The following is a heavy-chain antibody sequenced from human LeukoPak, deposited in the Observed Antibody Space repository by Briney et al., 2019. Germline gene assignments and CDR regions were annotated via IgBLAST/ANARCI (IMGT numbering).Heavy chain of an antibody. J-gene: IGHJ4*02. D-gene: IGHD5-18*01. Sequence: GGSLRLSCAASGFTFSSYAMSWVRQAPGKGLEWVSAISGSGGSTYYADSVKGRFTISRDNSKNTLYLQMNSLRAEDRAVYYCTKGVDTAMVALYYFDYWGQGTLVTVSS. CDR1: GFTFSSYA. CDR3: TKGVDTAMVALYYFDY. V-gene: IGHV3-23*01. CDR2: ISGSGGST.